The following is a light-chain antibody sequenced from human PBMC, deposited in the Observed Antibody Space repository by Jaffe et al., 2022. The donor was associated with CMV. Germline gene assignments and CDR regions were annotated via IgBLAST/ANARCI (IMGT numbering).Light chain of an antibody. J-gene: IGKJ1*01. CDR3: QQSYTAPT. Sequence: DIQMTQSPSFLSASVGDRITMTCRASQSVGRYLNWYQKTPGNAPKLLIYGTSNLHSGAPSRFSGSGSGTDFSLTIAGLRPEDFATYYCQQSYTAPTFGQGTKVEI. CDR1: QSVGRY. V-gene: IGKV1-39*01. CDR2: GTS.